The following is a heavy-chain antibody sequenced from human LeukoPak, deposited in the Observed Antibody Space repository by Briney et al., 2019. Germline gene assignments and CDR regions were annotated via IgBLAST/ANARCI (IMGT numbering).Heavy chain of an antibody. CDR1: GFTFSGYG. V-gene: IGHV3-33*06. J-gene: IGHJ4*02. Sequence: PGRSLRLSCAASGFTFSGYGMHWVRQAPDKGLEWVAVIWYDGNNKYYADSVKGRFTISRDNSKSTLYLQMNSLRAEDTAVYYCAKDFSYYDSSGSGPDYWGQGTLVTVSS. CDR2: IWYDGNNK. D-gene: IGHD3-22*01. CDR3: AKDFSYYDSSGSGPDY.